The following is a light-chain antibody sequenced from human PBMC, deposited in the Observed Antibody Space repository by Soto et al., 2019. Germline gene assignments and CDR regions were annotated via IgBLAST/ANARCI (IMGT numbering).Light chain of an antibody. CDR1: STDVGGYNY. CDR3: FSYTVSRSYV. V-gene: IGLV2-14*01. CDR2: EVS. Sequence: QSALTQPASVSGSPGQSITISCSGSSTDVGGYNYVSWYQHLPDEAPKLLIYEVSNRPSGISTRFSGTKSGNTASLTISGLQAEDEADYYCFSYTVSRSYVFGTGTKVTVL. J-gene: IGLJ1*01.